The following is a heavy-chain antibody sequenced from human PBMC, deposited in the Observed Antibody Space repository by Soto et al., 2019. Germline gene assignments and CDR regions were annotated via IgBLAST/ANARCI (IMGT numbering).Heavy chain of an antibody. V-gene: IGHV3-7*01. Sequence: PGGSLRLPCSPSGFTLSTYWMSWVRRTPGKGLEWVANIKQDGTEKYYVDSVRGRLTVSRDNAKSSLYLQMNSLRVEDTAVYYCTTSPHRDSERVFVWGQGTTVTVSS. CDR1: GFTLSTYW. CDR3: TTSPHRDSERVFV. D-gene: IGHD1-26*01. J-gene: IGHJ6*02. CDR2: IKQDGTEK.